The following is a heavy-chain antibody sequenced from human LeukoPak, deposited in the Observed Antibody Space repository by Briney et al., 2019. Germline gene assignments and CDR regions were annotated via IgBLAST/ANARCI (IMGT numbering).Heavy chain of an antibody. CDR1: GGFNSSSNYY. Sequence: SETLSLTCTVSGGFNSSSNYYWDWIRQPPGKGLEWIGSIYYSGNTYYNPSLKGRVTISVDTSKNQFSLKLTSVTAADTAVYYCARRGSLHSPANPWGQGTLVTVSS. V-gene: IGHV4-39*01. J-gene: IGHJ5*02. CDR2: IYYSGNT. D-gene: IGHD4-23*01. CDR3: ARRGSLHSPANP.